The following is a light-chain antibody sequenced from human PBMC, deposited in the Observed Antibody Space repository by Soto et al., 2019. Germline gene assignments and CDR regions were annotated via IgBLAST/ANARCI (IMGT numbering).Light chain of an antibody. Sequence: EIFLTQSPATLSLSPGQRAVLSCRASQTVYTDLAWYQHKPGQAPRLLIYDAPKRATDIPARFSGSGSGTDFTLTISSLEPEDFAVYYCQQRANWPPLTFGGGTKVEI. CDR2: DAP. CDR1: QTVYTD. CDR3: QQRANWPPLT. V-gene: IGKV3-11*01. J-gene: IGKJ4*01.